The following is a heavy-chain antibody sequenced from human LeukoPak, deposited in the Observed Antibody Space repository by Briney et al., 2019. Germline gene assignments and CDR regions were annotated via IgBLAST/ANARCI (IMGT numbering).Heavy chain of an antibody. CDR1: GGTFSSYA. Sequence: ASVKVSCKASGGTFSSYAISWVRQAPRQGLEWMGGIIPIFGTANYAQKFQGRVTITADESTSTAYMELSSLRSEDTAVYYCARKGGISSGWYDDAFDIWGQGTMVTVSS. CDR3: ARKGGISSGWYDDAFDI. V-gene: IGHV1-69*13. CDR2: IIPIFGTA. J-gene: IGHJ3*02. D-gene: IGHD6-19*01.